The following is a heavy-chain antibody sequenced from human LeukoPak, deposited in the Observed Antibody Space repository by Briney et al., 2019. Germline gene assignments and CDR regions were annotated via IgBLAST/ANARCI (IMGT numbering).Heavy chain of an antibody. CDR1: GFSLSTSGVG. D-gene: IGHD3-3*01. CDR2: IYWNDDK. J-gene: IGHJ4*02. V-gene: IGHV2-5*01. Sequence: SGPTLVKPTQTLTLTCTFSGFSLSTSGVGVGWIRQPPGKALEWLALIYWNDDKRYSPSLTSRLTITKDTSKNQVVLTMTNMDPVDTATYYCARLIFGVVIGGFDYWGQGTLVTVSS. CDR3: ARLIFGVVIGGFDY.